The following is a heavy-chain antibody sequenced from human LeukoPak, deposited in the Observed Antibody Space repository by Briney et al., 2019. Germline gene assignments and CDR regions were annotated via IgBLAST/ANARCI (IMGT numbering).Heavy chain of an antibody. Sequence: GGSLRLSCAASGFTFSSYSMNWVRQAPGKGLEWVSYISGTGDTIYYADSVKGRLSISRDNAKNSLYLQMKSLRDEDTAVYYCASVVYDFWSGYYSPGAFDIWGQGTMVTVSS. CDR2: ISGTGDTI. V-gene: IGHV3-48*02. CDR1: GFTFSSYS. D-gene: IGHD3-3*01. CDR3: ASVVYDFWSGYYSPGAFDI. J-gene: IGHJ3*02.